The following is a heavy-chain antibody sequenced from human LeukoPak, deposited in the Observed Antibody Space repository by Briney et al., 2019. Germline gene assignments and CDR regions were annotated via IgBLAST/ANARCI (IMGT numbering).Heavy chain of an antibody. Sequence: QAGGSLRLSCAASGFTFSSYGMHWVRQAPGKGLEWVAVISYDGSNKYYADSVKGRFTISRDNSKYTLYLQMNSLRAEDTAVYYCAKDSSGYYSRADYWGQGTLVTVSS. CDR3: AKDSSGYYSRADY. CDR2: ISYDGSNK. J-gene: IGHJ4*02. CDR1: GFTFSSYG. V-gene: IGHV3-30*18. D-gene: IGHD3-22*01.